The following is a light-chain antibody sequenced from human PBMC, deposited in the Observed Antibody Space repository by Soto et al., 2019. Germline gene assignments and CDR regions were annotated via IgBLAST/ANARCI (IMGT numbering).Light chain of an antibody. Sequence: ESVLTQSPVTLSLSLGERVTLSCRASQSIGSYLGWLQQKPGQAPRLLIYDASKRATGIPGRFSGSGSGTDFTLTISSLEHEDFALYYCHQRRNSITFGQGTRLEIK. V-gene: IGKV3-11*01. J-gene: IGKJ5*01. CDR2: DAS. CDR3: HQRRNSIT. CDR1: QSIGSY.